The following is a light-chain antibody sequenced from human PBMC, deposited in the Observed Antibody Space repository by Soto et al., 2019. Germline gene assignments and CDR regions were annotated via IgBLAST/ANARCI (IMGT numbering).Light chain of an antibody. V-gene: IGKV3-20*01. Sequence: EIVLTQSPGTLSLSPGESATLSCRASQSVSSSYLAWYQQKPGQAPRLLISAAYSRAYGIPGRFSGSGSGTDFTLTISRLESEDFALYYCQHYGGPFPFGPGTKVDIK. J-gene: IGKJ3*01. CDR3: QHYGGPFP. CDR1: QSVSSSY. CDR2: AAY.